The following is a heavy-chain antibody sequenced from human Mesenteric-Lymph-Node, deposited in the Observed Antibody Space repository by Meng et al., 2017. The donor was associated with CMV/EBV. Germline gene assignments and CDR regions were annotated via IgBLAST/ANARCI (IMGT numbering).Heavy chain of an antibody. J-gene: IGHJ4*02. CDR2: INHSGST. V-gene: IGHV4-34*01. D-gene: IGHD3-9*01. CDR3: ARGSSYDILTGYFDY. CDR1: GGSFSGYY. Sequence: QVQLPRWGAGLLKPSGTLSVPCAVYGGSFSGYYWNWIRQSPEKGLEWIGEINHSGSTTYNPSFTSRIIISVDTSTNQISLNMSSVTAADAAVYYCARGSSYDILTGYFDYWGQGALVTVSS.